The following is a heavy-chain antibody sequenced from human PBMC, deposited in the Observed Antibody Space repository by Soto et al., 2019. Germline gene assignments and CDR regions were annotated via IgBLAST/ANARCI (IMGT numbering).Heavy chain of an antibody. D-gene: IGHD3-3*01. CDR1: GFTFSSYG. J-gene: IGHJ4*02. CDR2: ISGSGGRT. CDR3: ARGDSYYDFGIEC. Sequence: GGSLRLSCAASGFTFSSYGMHWVRQAPGKGLEWVTSISGSGGRTYYADSVKGRITTSRDNSKNTLFLQVSSLRDEDTAVYYCARGDSYYDFGIECWGQGTVVTVSS. V-gene: IGHV3-23*01.